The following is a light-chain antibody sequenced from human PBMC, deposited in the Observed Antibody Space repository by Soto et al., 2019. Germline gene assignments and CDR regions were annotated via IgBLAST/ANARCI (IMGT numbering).Light chain of an antibody. Sequence: DIPMTQSPSSLSASVGDRVTITCRASQGIRSHLGWYQQKPGKAPQRLIYGASTLQAGVPSRFSGSASGTEFTLTISSLQPEDFATYYCLQNDNFPRTFGQGTKVEIK. CDR3: LQNDNFPRT. CDR1: QGIRSH. CDR2: GAS. J-gene: IGKJ1*01. V-gene: IGKV1-17*01.